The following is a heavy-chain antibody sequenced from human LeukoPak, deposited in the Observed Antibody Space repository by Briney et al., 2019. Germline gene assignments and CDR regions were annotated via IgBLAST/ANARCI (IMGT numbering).Heavy chain of an antibody. J-gene: IGHJ6*03. D-gene: IGHD3-10*01. V-gene: IGHV3-7*01. CDR3: ARGGGGLWFGDSKRDYYYYMDV. CDR1: GFTFSSYW. CDR2: IKQDGSEK. Sequence: GGSLRLSCAASGFTFSSYWMSWVRQAPGKGLEWVANIKQDGSEKYYVDSVKGRFTISRDNAKNSLYPQMNSLRAEDTAVYYCARGGGGLWFGDSKRDYYYYMDVWGKGTTVTVSS.